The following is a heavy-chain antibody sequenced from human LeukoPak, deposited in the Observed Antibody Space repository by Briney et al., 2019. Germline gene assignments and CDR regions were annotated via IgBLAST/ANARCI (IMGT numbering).Heavy chain of an antibody. CDR2: IISSSSTV. V-gene: IGHV3-48*01. D-gene: IGHD6-13*01. CDR1: GFTFSSYN. CDR3: AREMNGYTSSAIDY. J-gene: IGHJ4*02. Sequence: GSLRLSCAASGFTFSSYNMNWVRQAPGEGLEWVSYIISSSSTVYYADSVRGRFTISRDNAKNSLFLQMNSLRAEDTAVYYCAREMNGYTSSAIDYWGQGTLVTVSS.